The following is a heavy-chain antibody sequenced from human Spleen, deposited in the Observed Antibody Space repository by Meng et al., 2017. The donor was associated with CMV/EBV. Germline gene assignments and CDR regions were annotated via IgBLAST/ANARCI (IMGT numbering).Heavy chain of an antibody. D-gene: IGHD3-16*01. Sequence: GESLKISCAASGFTFSNHNMKWVRRAPGKGLEWISHISTSSSSIYYADSVKGRFTISRDNAKNSLFLQMNSLRAEDTAVYYCARDSGHGGAMDVWGQGTAVTVSS. CDR3: ARDSGHGGAMDV. J-gene: IGHJ6*02. V-gene: IGHV3-21*05. CDR1: GFTFSNHN. CDR2: ISTSSSSI.